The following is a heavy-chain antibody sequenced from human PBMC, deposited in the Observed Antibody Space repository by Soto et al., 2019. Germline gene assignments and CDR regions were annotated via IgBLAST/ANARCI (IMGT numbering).Heavy chain of an antibody. Sequence: GASVKVSCKASGYTFTSYGISWVRQAPGQGLEWMGWISAYNGNTNYAQKLQGRVTMTTDTSTSTAYMELRSLRSDDTAVYYCARDPYGSGSYYSLFDYWGQGTLVTVSS. J-gene: IGHJ4*02. CDR1: GYTFTSYG. V-gene: IGHV1-18*01. D-gene: IGHD3-10*01. CDR2: ISAYNGNT. CDR3: ARDPYGSGSYYSLFDY.